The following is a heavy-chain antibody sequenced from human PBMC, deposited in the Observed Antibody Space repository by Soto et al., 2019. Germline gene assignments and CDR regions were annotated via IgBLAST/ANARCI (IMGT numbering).Heavy chain of an antibody. CDR1: GGSISGSY. V-gene: IGHV4-59*01. Sequence: SETLSLTCSVPGGSISGSYWSWIRQSPGKGLEWLGYVYYTGSTNYSPSLRSRVSISVDTSKNEFSLRLSSVTAADTAVYFCARSVAVPGAHIDYWGQGTQVTVSS. CDR2: VYYTGST. J-gene: IGHJ4*02. D-gene: IGHD6-19*01. CDR3: ARSVAVPGAHIDY.